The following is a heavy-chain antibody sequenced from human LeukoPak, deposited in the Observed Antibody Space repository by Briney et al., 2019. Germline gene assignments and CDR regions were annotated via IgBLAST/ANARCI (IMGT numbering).Heavy chain of an antibody. CDR3: ARGQLIGYYDSSGSTHDAFDI. CDR1: GGSISSGDYY. V-gene: IGHV4-30-4*01. D-gene: IGHD3-22*01. Sequence: KASETLSLTCTVSGGSISSGDYYWSWIRQPPGKGLEWIGYIYYSGSTYYNPSLKSRVTISVDTSKNQFSLKLSSVTAADTAVYYCARGQLIGYYDSSGSTHDAFDIWGQGTMVTVSS. J-gene: IGHJ3*02. CDR2: IYYSGST.